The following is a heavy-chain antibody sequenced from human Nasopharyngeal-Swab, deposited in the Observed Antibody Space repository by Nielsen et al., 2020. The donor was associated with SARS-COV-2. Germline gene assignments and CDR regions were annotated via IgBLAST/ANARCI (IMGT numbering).Heavy chain of an antibody. CDR2: ISSSSSTI. Sequence: IRQPPGKGLEWVSYISSSSSTIYYADSVKGRFTISRDNAKNSLYLQMNSLRDEDTAVYYCAREELGYCSGGSCLPFDYWGQGTLVTVSS. D-gene: IGHD2-15*01. J-gene: IGHJ4*02. V-gene: IGHV3-48*02. CDR3: AREELGYCSGGSCLPFDY.